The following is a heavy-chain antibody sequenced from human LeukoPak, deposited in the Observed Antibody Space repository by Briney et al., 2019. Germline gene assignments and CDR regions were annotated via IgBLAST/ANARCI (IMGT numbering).Heavy chain of an antibody. D-gene: IGHD3-22*01. Sequence: SETLSLTCTVSGGSMSSSFWSWIRQPPGQGLEWIGYIYHSGSASYNPSLTSRVTMSVDTSTLQFSLKMTSITTADTAVYYCARGSDTGMIGVFDYWGQGTLVTVSS. J-gene: IGHJ4*02. CDR2: IYHSGSA. CDR1: GGSMSSSF. CDR3: ARGSDTGMIGVFDY. V-gene: IGHV4-59*01.